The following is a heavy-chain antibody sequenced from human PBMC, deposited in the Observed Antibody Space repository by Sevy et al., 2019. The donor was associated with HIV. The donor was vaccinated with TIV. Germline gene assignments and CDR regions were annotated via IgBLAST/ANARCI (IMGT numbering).Heavy chain of an antibody. D-gene: IGHD3-22*01. CDR1: GFTFSNAW. CDR2: IKSKTDGGTT. J-gene: IGHJ4*02. CDR3: TTGSSGYYSIDY. V-gene: IGHV3-15*01. Sequence: GGSLRLSCAASGFTFSNAWMSWVRQAPGKGLEWVGRIKSKTDGGTTDYAAPVKGRFTISRDDSKNTLYLQMNSLKTEDTAVYYCTTGSSGYYSIDYWGQGTLVTVSS.